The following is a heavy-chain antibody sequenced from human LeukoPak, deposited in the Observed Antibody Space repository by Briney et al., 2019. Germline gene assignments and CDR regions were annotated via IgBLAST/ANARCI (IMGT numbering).Heavy chain of an antibody. D-gene: IGHD3-3*01. Sequence: PGGSLRLSCAASGYTFSSYAMSWVRQAPGKGLEWVSAISGSGGSTYYADSVKGRFTISRDNSKNTLYLQMNSLRAEDTAVYYCAKDDFWSGYWATWGQGTLVTVSS. CDR3: AKDDFWSGYWAT. J-gene: IGHJ4*02. V-gene: IGHV3-23*01. CDR1: GYTFSSYA. CDR2: ISGSGGST.